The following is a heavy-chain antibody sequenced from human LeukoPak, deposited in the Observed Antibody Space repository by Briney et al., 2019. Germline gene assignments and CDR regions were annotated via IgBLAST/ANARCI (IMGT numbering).Heavy chain of an antibody. CDR3: ARPSYGSGSYYV. V-gene: IGHV3-74*01. D-gene: IGHD1-26*01. CDR1: GFTFSNYG. J-gene: IGHJ4*02. CDR2: INSDGSST. Sequence: GGSLRLSCAASGFTFSNYGMHWVRQAPGKGLVWVSRINSDGSSTSYADSVKGRFTISRDNAKNTLYLQMNSLRAEDTAVYYCARPSYGSGSYYVWGQGTLVTVSS.